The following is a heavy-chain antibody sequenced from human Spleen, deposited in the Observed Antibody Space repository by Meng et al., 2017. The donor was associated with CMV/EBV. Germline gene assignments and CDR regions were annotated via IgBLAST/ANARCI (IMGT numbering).Heavy chain of an antibody. J-gene: IGHJ4*02. CDR1: GVSVTNSGSY. CDR3: ARGGPPKIVGATSYYFDY. V-gene: IGHV4-39*07. CDR2: IDDSGAT. D-gene: IGHD1-26*01. Sequence: GSLRLSCNVSGVSVTNSGSYWGWMRQSPGKGLEWIGSIDDSGATYYNPSLNGRISTSVRVTISVDRSRNHFSLKLSSVTAADTAIYYCARGGPPKIVGATSYYFDYWGQGTLVTVSS.